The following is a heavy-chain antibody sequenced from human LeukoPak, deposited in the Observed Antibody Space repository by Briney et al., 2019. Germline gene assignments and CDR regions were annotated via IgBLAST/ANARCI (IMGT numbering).Heavy chain of an antibody. V-gene: IGHV3-23*01. CDR3: AKVLRFLEWLFDY. CDR1: GFTFSSYA. CDR2: ISGSGGST. J-gene: IGHJ4*02. Sequence: PGGSLRLSCAASGFTFSSYAMSWVRQAPGKGLEWVSAISGSGGSTFYADSVKGRFTISRDNSKNTLYLQMNSLRAEDTAVYYCAKVLRFLEWLFDYWGQGTLVTVSS. D-gene: IGHD3-3*01.